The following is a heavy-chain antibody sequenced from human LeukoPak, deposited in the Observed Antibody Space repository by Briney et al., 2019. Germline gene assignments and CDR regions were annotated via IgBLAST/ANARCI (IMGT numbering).Heavy chain of an antibody. V-gene: IGHV1-69-2*01. D-gene: IGHD2-2*01. J-gene: IGHJ5*02. CDR3: ATLYCTTTSCQNWFDP. CDR1: GYTFTDYY. Sequence: GASVKVFCKASGYTFTDYYMHWVQQAPGKGLEWMGRVDPEDGETIYAEKFQGRVTITADTSTDTTYMELSSLRSDDTAVYFCATLYCTTTSCQNWFDPWGQGTLVTVSS. CDR2: VDPEDGET.